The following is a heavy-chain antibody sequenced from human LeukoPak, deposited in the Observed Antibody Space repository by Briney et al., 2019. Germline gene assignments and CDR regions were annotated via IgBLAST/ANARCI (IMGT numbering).Heavy chain of an antibody. Sequence: SETLSLTCAVYGGSFSGYYWSWIRQPPGKGLEWIGEINHSGSTNYNPSLKSRVTISVDTSKNQFSLKLSSVTAADTAVYYCASRKNSSSWYPFDYWGQGTLVTVSS. V-gene: IGHV4-34*01. J-gene: IGHJ4*02. CDR3: ASRKNSSSWYPFDY. CDR1: GGSFSGYY. D-gene: IGHD6-13*01. CDR2: INHSGST.